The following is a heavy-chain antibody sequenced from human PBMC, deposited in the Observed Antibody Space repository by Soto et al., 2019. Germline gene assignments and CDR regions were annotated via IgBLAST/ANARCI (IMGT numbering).Heavy chain of an antibody. CDR3: ARVYCSGGSCYGIDY. D-gene: IGHD2-15*01. CDR2: INPGGGT. J-gene: IGHJ4*02. V-gene: IGHV1-46*01. Sequence: ASVKVSCKASGYTFTSDYVHWVRQAPGQGLEWMGIINPGGGTSYAQKFQGRVTMTRDTSTSTVYMQLSSLRSEDTAVYYCARVYCSGGSCYGIDYWGQGTLVTVSS. CDR1: GYTFTSDY.